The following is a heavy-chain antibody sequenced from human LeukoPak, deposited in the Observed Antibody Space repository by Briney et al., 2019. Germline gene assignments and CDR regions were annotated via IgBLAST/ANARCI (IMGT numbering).Heavy chain of an antibody. D-gene: IGHD3-10*01. CDR1: GGSISSYY. V-gene: IGHV4-59*01. CDR2: IYYSGST. Sequence: SETLSLTCTVSGGSISSYYWSWIRQPPGKGLEWIGYIYYSGSTNYNPSLKSRVTISVDTSKNQFSLKLSSVTAADTAVYYCARLDGSFSPICWGQGTLVTVSS. J-gene: IGHJ4*02. CDR3: ARLDGSFSPIC.